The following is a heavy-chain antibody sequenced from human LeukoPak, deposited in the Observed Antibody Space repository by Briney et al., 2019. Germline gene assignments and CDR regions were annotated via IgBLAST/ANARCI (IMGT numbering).Heavy chain of an antibody. J-gene: IGHJ4*02. V-gene: IGHV3-33*06. CDR1: GFSFSSYG. Sequence: PGGSLRLSCAASGFSFSSYGMHWVRRAPGKGLEWVAVTWYDGSNKYYADSVKGRFTISRDNSKNTLYLQMNILRAEDTAVYYCAKEYYYGSGSYYTKPYFFDYWGQGTLVTVSS. D-gene: IGHD3-10*01. CDR3: AKEYYYGSGSYYTKPYFFDY. CDR2: TWYDGSNK.